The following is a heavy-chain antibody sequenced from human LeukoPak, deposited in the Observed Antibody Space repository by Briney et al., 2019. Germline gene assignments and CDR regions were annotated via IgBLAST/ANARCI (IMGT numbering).Heavy chain of an antibody. Sequence: PGGSLRLSCATSGFTFSSYGFHWVRQAPTKGLKWVAVIWYDGSKKYYADSVKGRFTISRDDSKNTVYLQMDSLRAEDTAMYYCARDRGDYSDYSDFFDAWGQGTLVTFSS. CDR1: GFTFSSYG. CDR3: ARDRGDYSDYSDFFDA. J-gene: IGHJ4*02. V-gene: IGHV3-33*01. D-gene: IGHD4-11*01. CDR2: IWYDGSKK.